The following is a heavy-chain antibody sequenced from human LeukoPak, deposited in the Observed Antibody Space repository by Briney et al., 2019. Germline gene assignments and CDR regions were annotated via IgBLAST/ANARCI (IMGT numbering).Heavy chain of an antibody. CDR1: GGSFSGYY. V-gene: IGHV4-34*01. D-gene: IGHD3-3*01. CDR3: ARARITTLLGMDV. CDR2: INHSGST. Sequence: SETLSLTCAVYGGSFSGYYWSWIRQPPGKGLEWVGEINHSGSTNYNPPLKSRVTISVDTSKNQFSLKLSSVTAADTAVYYCARARITTLLGMDVWGKGTTVTVSS. J-gene: IGHJ6*03.